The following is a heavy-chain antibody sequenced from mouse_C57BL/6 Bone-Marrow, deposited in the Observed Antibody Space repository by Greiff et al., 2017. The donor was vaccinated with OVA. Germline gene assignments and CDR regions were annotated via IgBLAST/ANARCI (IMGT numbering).Heavy chain of an antibody. D-gene: IGHD2-3*01. Sequence: EVHLVESGGDLVKPGGSLKLSCAASGFTFSSYGMSWVRQTPDKRLEWVATISSGGSYTYYPDSVKGRFTISRDNAKNTLYLQMSSLKSEDTAMYYCASALYDGYYAFAYWGQGTLVTVSA. CDR3: ASALYDGYYAFAY. CDR2: ISSGGSYT. CDR1: GFTFSSYG. J-gene: IGHJ3*01. V-gene: IGHV5-6*01.